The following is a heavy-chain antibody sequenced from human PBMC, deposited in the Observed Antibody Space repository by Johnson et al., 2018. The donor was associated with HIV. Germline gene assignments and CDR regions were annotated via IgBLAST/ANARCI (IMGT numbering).Heavy chain of an antibody. CDR2: ISYYGSNK. V-gene: IGHV3-30*04. Sequence: QVQLVESGGGVVQPGRSLRLSCAASGFTFSSYAMHWVRQAPGKGLEWVAVISYYGSNKYYADSVKGRFTISRDNSKNTLYLQMNSLRAEDTAVYYCARGGDDAFDIWGQGTMVTVSS. D-gene: IGHD7-27*01. J-gene: IGHJ3*02. CDR3: ARGGDDAFDI. CDR1: GFTFSSYA.